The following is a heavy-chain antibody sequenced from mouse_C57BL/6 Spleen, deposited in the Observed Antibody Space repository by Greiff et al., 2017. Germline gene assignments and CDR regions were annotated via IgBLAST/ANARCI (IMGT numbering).Heavy chain of an antibody. CDR3: TTYGNWYFDY. D-gene: IGHD2-1*01. CDR2: IDPETGGT. V-gene: IGHV1-15*01. J-gene: IGHJ2*01. CDR1: GYTFTDYE. Sequence: VQLQQSGAELVRPGASVTLSCKASGYTFTDYEMHWVKQTPVHGLEWIGAIDPETGGTAYNQKFKGKAILTADKSSSTAYMELRSLTSEDSAVYYCTTYGNWYFDYWGQGTTLTVSS.